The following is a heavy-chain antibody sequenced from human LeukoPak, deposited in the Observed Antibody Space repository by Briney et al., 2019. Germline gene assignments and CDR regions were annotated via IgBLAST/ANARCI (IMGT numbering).Heavy chain of an antibody. V-gene: IGHV3-30*18. J-gene: IGHJ4*02. CDR2: ISYDGSNK. D-gene: IGHD3-22*01. CDR1: GVAFSSYG. CDR3: AKDLVTYYYDSSGYYTGSYDY. Sequence: GRSLSLSCAASGVAFSSYGMHWVRQAPGKGLEWVAVISYDGSNKYYADYVKGRFTISRDNSKNTLYLQMNSLRAEDTAVYYCAKDLVTYYYDSSGYYTGSYDYWGQGTLVTVSS.